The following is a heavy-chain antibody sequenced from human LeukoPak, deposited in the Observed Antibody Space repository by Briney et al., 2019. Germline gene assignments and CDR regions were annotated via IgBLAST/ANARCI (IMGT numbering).Heavy chain of an antibody. Sequence: GGSLRLSCAASGFTFSSYAMSWVRQAPGKGLEWVSAISGSGGSTYYADSVKGRFTISRDNSKNTLYLQMSSLRAEDTAVYYCAKVRIAAYYFDYWGQGTLVTVSS. CDR3: AKVRIAAYYFDY. J-gene: IGHJ4*02. D-gene: IGHD6-13*01. CDR1: GFTFSSYA. CDR2: ISGSGGST. V-gene: IGHV3-23*01.